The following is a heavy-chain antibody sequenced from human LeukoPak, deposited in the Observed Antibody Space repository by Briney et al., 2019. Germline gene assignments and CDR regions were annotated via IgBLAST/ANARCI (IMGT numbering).Heavy chain of an antibody. Sequence: RPGGSLRLSCEASGFTFGDYGMSWVRQAPGKGLEWVSGLNWDGGTTGYADSVKGRFTISRDNAKNSLYLQMNSLRAEDTAVYYCAREHSDDYVWGNHRYISRSVDYWGQGTLVTVSS. CDR2: LNWDGGTT. V-gene: IGHV3-20*04. CDR1: GFTFGDYG. J-gene: IGHJ4*02. D-gene: IGHD3-16*02. CDR3: AREHSDDYVWGNHRYISRSVDY.